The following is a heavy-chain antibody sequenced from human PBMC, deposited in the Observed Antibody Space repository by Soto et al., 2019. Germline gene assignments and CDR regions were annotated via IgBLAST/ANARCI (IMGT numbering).Heavy chain of an antibody. CDR1: GGSANIGTYY. CDR2: IHYSGST. V-gene: IGHV4-61*01. D-gene: IGHD2-21*01. J-gene: IGHJ4*02. Sequence: QVQLQESGPGLVKPSETLSLTCTVPGGSANIGTYYLSWIRQPPGKGLEWIRFIHYSGSTNYNPSLKSRVTISVDTSKNQFSLNLTSVNAADSAVYYCTRGGDAYKNGHWGQGTLVTVAS. CDR3: TRGGDAYKNGH.